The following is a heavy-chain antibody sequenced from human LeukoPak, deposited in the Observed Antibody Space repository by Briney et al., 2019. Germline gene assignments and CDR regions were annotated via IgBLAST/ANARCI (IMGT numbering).Heavy chain of an antibody. D-gene: IGHD3-22*01. CDR3: ARVGDSSGYYYYYYMDV. J-gene: IGHJ6*03. CDR2: IYYSGST. CDR1: GGSISSYY. Sequence: SETLSLTCTVSGGSISSYYWSWIRQPPGKGLEWIGYIYYSGSTNYNPSLKSRVTISVDTSKNQFSLKLSSVTAADTAVYYCARVGDSSGYYYYYYMDVWGKGTTVTVSS. V-gene: IGHV4-59*01.